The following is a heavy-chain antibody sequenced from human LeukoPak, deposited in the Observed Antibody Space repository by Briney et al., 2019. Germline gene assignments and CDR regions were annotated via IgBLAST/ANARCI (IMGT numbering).Heavy chain of an antibody. CDR1: GGSISSYY. CDR2: IYTSGST. J-gene: IGHJ4*02. CDR3: ARDLAYYYDSSGYYSLFDY. V-gene: IGHV4-4*07. D-gene: IGHD3-22*01. Sequence: SKTLSLTCTVSGGSISSYYWSWIRQPAGKGLEWIGRIYTSGSTNYNPSLKSRVTMSVDTSKNQFSLKLSSVTAADTAVYYCARDLAYYYDSSGYYSLFDYWGQGTLVTVSS.